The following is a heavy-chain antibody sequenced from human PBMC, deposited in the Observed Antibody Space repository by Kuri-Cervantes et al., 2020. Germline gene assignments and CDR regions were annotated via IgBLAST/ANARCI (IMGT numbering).Heavy chain of an antibody. CDR1: GFTFSSYA. Sequence: GESLKISCAASGFTFSSYAMHWVRQAPDKGLEWVAVISYDGSNKYYADSVKGRFTISRDNSKNTLYLQMNGLRAEDTAVYYCARDYYGMDVWGQGTTVTVSS. CDR3: ARDYYGMDV. J-gene: IGHJ6*02. V-gene: IGHV3-30-3*01. CDR2: ISYDGSNK.